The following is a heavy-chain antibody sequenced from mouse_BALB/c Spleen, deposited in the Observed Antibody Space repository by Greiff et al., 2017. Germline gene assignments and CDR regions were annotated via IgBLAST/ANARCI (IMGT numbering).Heavy chain of an antibody. Sequence: EVQLVESGPGLVKPSQSLSLTCTVTGYSITSDYAWNWIRQFPGNKLEWMGYISYSGSTSYNPSLKSRISITRDTSKNQFFLQLNSVTTEDTATYYCARAYYYGYYYAMDYWGQGTSVTVSS. CDR1: GYSITSDYA. CDR2: ISYSGST. V-gene: IGHV3-2*02. J-gene: IGHJ4*01. D-gene: IGHD1-2*01. CDR3: ARAYYYGYYYAMDY.